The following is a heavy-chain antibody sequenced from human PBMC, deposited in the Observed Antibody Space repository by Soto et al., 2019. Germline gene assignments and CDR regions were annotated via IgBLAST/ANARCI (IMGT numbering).Heavy chain of an antibody. D-gene: IGHD2-2*01. CDR3: ARDPGYCSSTSCYPSEFDY. V-gene: IGHV3-21*01. J-gene: IGHJ4*02. CDR1: GFTFSSYS. Sequence: EMQLVESGGGLVKPGGSLRLSCAASGFTFSSYSMNWVRQAPGKGLEWVSSISSSSSYIYYADSVKGRFTISRDNAKNSLYLQMNSLRAEDTAVYYCARDPGYCSSTSCYPSEFDYWGQGTLVTVSS. CDR2: ISSSSSYI.